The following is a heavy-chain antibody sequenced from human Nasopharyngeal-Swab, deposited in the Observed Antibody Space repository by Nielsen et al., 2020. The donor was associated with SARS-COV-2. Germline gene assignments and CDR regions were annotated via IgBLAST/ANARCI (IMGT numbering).Heavy chain of an antibody. Sequence: GESLKISCAASGFTFSSYSMNWVRQAPGKGLEWVSSISSSSSYIYYADSVKGRFTISRGNAKNSLYLQMNSLRAEDTAVYYCARGHATGYGGQGTLVTVSS. CDR2: ISSSSSYI. V-gene: IGHV3-21*01. D-gene: IGHD1-14*01. CDR3: ARGHATGY. CDR1: GFTFSSYS. J-gene: IGHJ4*02.